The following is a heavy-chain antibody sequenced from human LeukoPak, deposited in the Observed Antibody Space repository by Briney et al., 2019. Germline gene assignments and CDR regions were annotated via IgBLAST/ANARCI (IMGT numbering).Heavy chain of an antibody. CDR3: ASIRLGGELLLPWDY. CDR2: INTNTGNP. Sequence: ASVKVSCTASGYTFTSYAMNWVRQAPGQGLEWMGWINTNTGNPTYAQGFTGRFVFSLDTSVSTAYLQISSLKAEDTAVYYCASIRLGGELLLPWDYWGQGTLVTVSS. V-gene: IGHV7-4-1*02. D-gene: IGHD1-26*01. J-gene: IGHJ4*02. CDR1: GYTFTSYA.